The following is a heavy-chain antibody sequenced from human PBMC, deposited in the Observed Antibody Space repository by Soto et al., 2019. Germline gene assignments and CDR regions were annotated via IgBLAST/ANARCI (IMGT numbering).Heavy chain of an antibody. CDR2: IFYSGTT. D-gene: IGHD3-22*01. CDR3: ARVSRPYYYHNSGKYYCDY. Sequence: ADTLSLTCTVSGGSVSSGSYYLSWIRQPPGMGLEWIGYIFYSGTTNYNPSLKSRVTMSLYTSKNQFSLQLSSVNAADTAVYYCARVSRPYYYHNSGKYYCDYWGQGTLVTVS. CDR1: GGSVSSGSYY. V-gene: IGHV4-61*01. J-gene: IGHJ4*02.